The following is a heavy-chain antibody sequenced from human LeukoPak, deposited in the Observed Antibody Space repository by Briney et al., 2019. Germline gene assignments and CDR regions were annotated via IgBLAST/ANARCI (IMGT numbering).Heavy chain of an antibody. CDR1: GYTFTSYD. V-gene: IGHV1-8*01. Sequence: ASVKVSCKASGYTFTSYDINWVRRATGQGLEWMGWMNPNSGNTGYAQKFQGRVTMTRNTSISTAYMELSSLRSEDTAVYYCARGHLGSGIVSLYYYYYMDVWGKGTKVTVSS. CDR2: MNPNSGNT. D-gene: IGHD3-10*01. CDR3: ARGHLGSGIVSLYYYYYMDV. J-gene: IGHJ6*03.